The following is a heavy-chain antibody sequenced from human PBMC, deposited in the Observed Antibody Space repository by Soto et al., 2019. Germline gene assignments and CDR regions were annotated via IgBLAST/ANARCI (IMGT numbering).Heavy chain of an antibody. J-gene: IGHJ6*02. D-gene: IGHD3-22*01. CDR2: IIPIFGTA. CDR3: ARDGSGYRSRASPMDV. V-gene: IGHV1-69*01. Sequence: QVQLVQSGAEVKKPGSSVKVSCKASGDTFSSYAISWVRQAPGQGLEWMGGIIPIFGTANYAQKFQGRVTLTADESTSPAYMELSSLRSEDTAVYYCARDGSGYRSRASPMDVWGQGTAVTFSS. CDR1: GDTFSSYA.